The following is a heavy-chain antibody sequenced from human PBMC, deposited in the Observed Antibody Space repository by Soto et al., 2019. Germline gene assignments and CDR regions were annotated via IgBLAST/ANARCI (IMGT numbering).Heavy chain of an antibody. CDR1: GYNFRTYA. V-gene: IGHV1-3*01. CDR2: INPGNGDT. J-gene: IGHJ4*02. D-gene: IGHD2-21*02. Sequence: GASVKVSCKASGYNFRTYAIHWVRQAPGQRLEWMGWINPGNGDTESSQKFRGRVIFVGDTSARTVYMELSGLRSEDTAVYYCARGGDAGTAFDNWGPGTLVTVSS. CDR3: ARGGDAGTAFDN.